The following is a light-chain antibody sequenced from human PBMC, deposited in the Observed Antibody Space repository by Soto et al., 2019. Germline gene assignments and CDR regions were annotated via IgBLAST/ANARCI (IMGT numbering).Light chain of an antibody. CDR2: EVS. J-gene: IGLJ1*01. V-gene: IGLV2-14*03. Sequence: QSVLTQPASVPGSPGQSITISCTGTSSDVGGYNYVSWYQQHPGKGPKLMIYEVSNRPSGVSNRFSGSKSGNTATLTISGLQAEDEADYYCSSYTSTTPRVFGTGTKVTVL. CDR3: SSYTSTTPRV. CDR1: SSDVGGYNY.